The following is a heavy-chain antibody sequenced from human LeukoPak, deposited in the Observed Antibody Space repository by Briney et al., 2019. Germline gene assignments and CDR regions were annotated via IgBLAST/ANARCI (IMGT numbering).Heavy chain of an antibody. CDR1: GGSISSYY. D-gene: IGHD3-10*01. V-gene: IGHV4-59*01. J-gene: IGHJ3*02. CDR3: ARDLGLMDAFDI. CDR2: IYYSGST. Sequence: KSSETLSLTCTVSGGSISSYYWSWIRQPPGKGLGWIGYIYYSGSTNYNPSLKSRVTISVDTSKNQFSLKLGSVTAADTAVYYCARDLGLMDAFDIWGQGTMVTVSS.